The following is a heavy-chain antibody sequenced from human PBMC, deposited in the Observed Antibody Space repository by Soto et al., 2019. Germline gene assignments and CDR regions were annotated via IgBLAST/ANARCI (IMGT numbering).Heavy chain of an antibody. Sequence: GGSLRLSCAAYGFTFRNFGMHWVRQAPDKGLEWVAVISYDESNKYYADSVKGRFTISRDNSKNTLYLHMDSLRAEDTAVYYCAKESIVVVTAVLQDYYYGVDVWGQGTTVTVSS. V-gene: IGHV3-30*18. CDR1: GFTFRNFG. CDR2: ISYDESNK. D-gene: IGHD2-21*02. J-gene: IGHJ6*02. CDR3: AKESIVVVTAVLQDYYYGVDV.